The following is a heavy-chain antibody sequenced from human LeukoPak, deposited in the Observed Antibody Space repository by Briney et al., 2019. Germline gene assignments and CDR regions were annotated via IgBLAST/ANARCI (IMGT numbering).Heavy chain of an antibody. Sequence: GSLRLSCAASGFTVSSNYMSWVRQAPGKGLEWIGYIYYSGSTNYNPSLKSRVTISVDTSKNQFSLKLSSVTAADTAVYYCARGRRDTAMVTGWGQGTLVTVSS. J-gene: IGHJ4*02. CDR3: ARGRRDTAMVTG. CDR1: GFTVSSNY. V-gene: IGHV4-59*02. CDR2: IYYSGST. D-gene: IGHD5-18*01.